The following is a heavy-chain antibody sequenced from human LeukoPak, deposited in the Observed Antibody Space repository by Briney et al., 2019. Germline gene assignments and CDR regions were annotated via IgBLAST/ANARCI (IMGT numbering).Heavy chain of an antibody. Sequence: GGSLRLSCVASGFILSNFVMHWVRQAPGKGLGFVSAITSPGGSTYYANPVKGRFTGSRNNSKNTLFLQMGSLRAEDMAVYYCATFGGIFSYWGQGTLVTVSS. CDR2: ITSPGGST. D-gene: IGHD3-10*01. V-gene: IGHV3-64*01. CDR3: ATFGGIFSY. J-gene: IGHJ4*02. CDR1: GFILSNFV.